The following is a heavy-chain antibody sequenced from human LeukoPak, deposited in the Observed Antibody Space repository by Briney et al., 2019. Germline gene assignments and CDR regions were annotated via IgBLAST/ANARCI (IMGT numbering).Heavy chain of an antibody. Sequence: GASVKVSCKASGYTFTSYGISWVRQAPGQGLEWMGWISAYNGNTNYAQKLQGRVTMTTDTSTSTASMEPRSLRSDDTAVYYCARECSGGSCQLDYWGQGTLVTVSS. D-gene: IGHD2-15*01. CDR1: GYTFTSYG. CDR2: ISAYNGNT. CDR3: ARECSGGSCQLDY. V-gene: IGHV1-18*01. J-gene: IGHJ4*02.